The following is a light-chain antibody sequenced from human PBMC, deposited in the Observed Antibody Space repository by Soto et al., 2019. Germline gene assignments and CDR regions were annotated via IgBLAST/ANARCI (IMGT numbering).Light chain of an antibody. Sequence: DIQMTQSPSSLSASVGDRVTISCRASQNIGSSINWYQQRPREAPKPLIFAASTVQSGVPSRISGSGSRTDFSLTISRLHPEDFATYYCQQSHSMPWTFGQGTKVEIK. CDR3: QQSHSMPWT. CDR1: QNIGSS. V-gene: IGKV1-39*01. J-gene: IGKJ1*01. CDR2: AAS.